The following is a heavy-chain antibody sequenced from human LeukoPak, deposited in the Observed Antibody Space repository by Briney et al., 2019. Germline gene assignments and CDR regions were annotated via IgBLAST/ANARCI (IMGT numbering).Heavy chain of an antibody. J-gene: IGHJ4*02. CDR3: ARGPVRLARPYDY. D-gene: IGHD3-9*01. V-gene: IGHV4-34*01. CDR2: INHTGST. CDR1: GGSFSGAY. Sequence: PSETLSLTCAVYGGSFSGAYWTWIRQPPGKGLQWIGEINHTGSTNYNPPFKSRVTMSADTPKNQLSLNLTSVTAADTAVYYCARGPVRLARPYDYWGQGTLVTVSS.